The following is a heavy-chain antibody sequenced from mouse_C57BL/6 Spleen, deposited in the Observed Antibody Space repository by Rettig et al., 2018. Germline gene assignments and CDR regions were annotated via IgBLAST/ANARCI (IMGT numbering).Heavy chain of an antibody. CDR2: IDPSDSYT. J-gene: IGHJ3*01. Sequence: KASGYTFTSYWMHWVKQRPGQGLEWIGEIDPSDSYTNYNQKFKGKSTLTVDKSSSTAYMQLSSLTSEDSAVYYCARTPDSSGYWFAYWGQGTLVTVSA. CDR3: ARTPDSSGYWFAY. V-gene: IGHV1-69*01. CDR1: GYTFTSYW. D-gene: IGHD3-2*02.